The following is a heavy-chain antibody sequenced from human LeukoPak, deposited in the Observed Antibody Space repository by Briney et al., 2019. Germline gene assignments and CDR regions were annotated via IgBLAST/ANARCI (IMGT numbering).Heavy chain of an antibody. D-gene: IGHD1/OR15-1a*01. CDR1: GLTFDVYA. V-gene: IGHV3-9*01. J-gene: IGHJ4*02. Sequence: GGSLRLSCAASGLTFDVYAMHWVRRAPGKGLVGVSGISWSSGCIGYADSVKGRFTISRDNAKNSLYLQMNTLRAEDKALYYCAKVLAVGITGTASPILDHWVQGTLVTVSS. CDR3: AKVLAVGITGTASPILDH. CDR2: ISWSSGCI.